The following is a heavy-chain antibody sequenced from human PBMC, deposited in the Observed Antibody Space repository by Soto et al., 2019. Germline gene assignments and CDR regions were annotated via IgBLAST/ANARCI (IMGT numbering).Heavy chain of an antibody. V-gene: IGHV3-30*18. J-gene: IGHJ4*02. CDR2: ISYDGRNK. Sequence: VQLVESGGGMVQPGRSLRLSCAASGFTFSSFGMHWVRQAPGKGLEWVAVISYDGRNKFYADSVKGRFTISRDNSKNTLYLQMNSLRAEDTAVYYCAKDELYDSSGYYPPPKSSIDYLGQGTLVTVSS. CDR3: AKDELYDSSGYYPPPKSSIDY. CDR1: GFTFSSFG. D-gene: IGHD3-22*01.